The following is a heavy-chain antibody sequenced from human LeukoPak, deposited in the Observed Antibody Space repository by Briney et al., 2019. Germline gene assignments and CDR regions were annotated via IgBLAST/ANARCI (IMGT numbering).Heavy chain of an antibody. CDR1: GYISSNDY. J-gene: IGHJ5*02. CDR3: ARGRRVVVWVPAAPNWFDP. V-gene: IGHV1-46*01. Sequence: ASVTVSCKASGYISSNDYMHWVRQAPGQGLEWMGIINPSGGSTSYAQKFQGRVTMTRDTSTSTVYMELSSLRSEDTAVYYCARGRRVVVWVPAAPNWFDPWGQGTLVTVSS. CDR2: INPSGGST. D-gene: IGHD2-2*01.